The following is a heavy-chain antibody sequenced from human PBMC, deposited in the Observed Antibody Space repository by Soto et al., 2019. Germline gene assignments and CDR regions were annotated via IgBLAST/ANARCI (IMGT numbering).Heavy chain of an antibody. CDR2: IYYSGST. V-gene: IGHV4-59*01. Sequence: KASETLSLTCTVSGGSISSYYWSWIRQPPGKGLEWIGYIYYSGSTNYNPSLKSRVTISVDTSKNQFSLKLSSVTAADTAVYYCARDRGGGYYDSSGYFIWGQGTLVTVSS. J-gene: IGHJ4*02. CDR1: GGSISSYY. D-gene: IGHD3-22*01. CDR3: ARDRGGGYYDSSGYFI.